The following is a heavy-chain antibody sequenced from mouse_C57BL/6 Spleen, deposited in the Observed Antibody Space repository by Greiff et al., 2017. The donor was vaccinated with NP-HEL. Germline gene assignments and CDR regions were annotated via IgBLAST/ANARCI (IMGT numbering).Heavy chain of an antibody. V-gene: IGHV1-55*01. Sequence: QVQLQQPGAELVKPGASVKMSCKASGYTFTSYWITWVKQRPGQGLEWIGDIYPGSGSTNYNEKFKSKATLTVDTSSSTAYMQLSSLTSEESAVYYCARKGDDGYYEAMDYWGQGTSVTVSS. D-gene: IGHD2-3*01. CDR2: IYPGSGST. J-gene: IGHJ4*01. CDR3: ARKGDDGYYEAMDY. CDR1: GYTFTSYW.